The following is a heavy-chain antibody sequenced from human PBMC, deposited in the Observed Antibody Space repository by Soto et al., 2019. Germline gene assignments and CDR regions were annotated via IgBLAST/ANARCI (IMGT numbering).Heavy chain of an antibody. D-gene: IGHD5-12*01. CDR1: GGSISSGGYY. Sequence: SETLSLTCTVSGGSISSGGYYWGWIRQPPGKGLEWIGSIYYSGSTYYNPSLKSRVTISVDTSKNQFSLKLSSVTAADTAVYYCARSLVAPGQVDYFDYWGQGTLVTVSS. CDR3: ARSLVAPGQVDYFDY. CDR2: IYYSGST. J-gene: IGHJ4*02. V-gene: IGHV4-39*01.